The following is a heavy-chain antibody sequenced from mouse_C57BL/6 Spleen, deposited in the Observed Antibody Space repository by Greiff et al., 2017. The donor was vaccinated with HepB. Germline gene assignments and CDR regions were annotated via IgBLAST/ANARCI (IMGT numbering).Heavy chain of an antibody. Sequence: VKLEESGPGLVAPSQSLSITCTVSGFSLTSYGVHWVRQPPGKGLEWLVVIWSDGSTTYNSALKSRLSISKDNSKSQVFLKMNSLQTDDTAMYYCAREAPYYYGLAYWGQGTLVTVSA. CDR2: IWSDGST. D-gene: IGHD1-1*01. CDR3: AREAPYYYGLAY. J-gene: IGHJ3*01. CDR1: GFSLTSYG. V-gene: IGHV2-6*03.